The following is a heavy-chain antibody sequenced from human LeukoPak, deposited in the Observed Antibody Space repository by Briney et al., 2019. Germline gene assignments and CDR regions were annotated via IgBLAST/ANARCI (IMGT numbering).Heavy chain of an antibody. CDR2: ISGSGGST. D-gene: IGHD3-22*01. V-gene: IGHV3-23*01. CDR3: AKIFHTDGYYLGEHLFDA. CDR1: GFTFSTYA. J-gene: IGHJ5*02. Sequence: GGSLRLSCAASGFTFSTYAVNWVRQAPGKGLEWVSAISGSGGSTTDADSVKGRFTTSRDNSKSTLYLQMNSLRAEDTAIYYCAKIFHTDGYYLGEHLFDAWGQGTPVTVSS.